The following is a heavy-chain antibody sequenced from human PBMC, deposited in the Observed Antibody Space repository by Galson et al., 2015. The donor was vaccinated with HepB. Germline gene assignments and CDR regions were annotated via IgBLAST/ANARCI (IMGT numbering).Heavy chain of an antibody. J-gene: IGHJ6*03. CDR1: GYTFTGHY. CDR2: IIPNSGGT. D-gene: IGHD2-15*01. Sequence: SCKASGYTFTGHYMHWVRQAPGQGLEWMGWIIPNSGGTNYAQKFQGRVTMTRDTSISTAYMELSRLRSDDTAVYYCARGQDPKYYYYMDVWGKGTTVTVSS. V-gene: IGHV1-2*02. CDR3: ARGQDPKYYYYMDV.